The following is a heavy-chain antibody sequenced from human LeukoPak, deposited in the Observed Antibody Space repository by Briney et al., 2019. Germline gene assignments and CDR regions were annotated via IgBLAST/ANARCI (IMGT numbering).Heavy chain of an antibody. CDR2: IYHTGST. Sequence: SETLSLTCTISGGSVSDYYWSWIRQSPGKGLEWIGYIYHTGSTSYSPSLKSRVTISVDTSKNQFSLKLSSVTAADTAVYYCARGRRGTIFGVVISSANYYMDVWGKGTTVTVSS. D-gene: IGHD3-3*01. V-gene: IGHV4-59*02. J-gene: IGHJ6*03. CDR3: ARGRRGTIFGVVISSANYYMDV. CDR1: GGSVSDYY.